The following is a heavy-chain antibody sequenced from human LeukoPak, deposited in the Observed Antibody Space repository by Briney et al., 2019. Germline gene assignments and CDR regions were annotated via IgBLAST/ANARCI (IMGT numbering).Heavy chain of an antibody. CDR3: ARDGYDSSDYSFQFDY. CDR1: GFTFSSYE. J-gene: IGHJ4*02. CDR2: ISSSGSTI. V-gene: IGHV3-48*03. D-gene: IGHD3-22*01. Sequence: GGSLGLSCAASGFTFSSYETNWVRQAPGKGLEWVSYISSSGSTIYYADSVKGRFTISRDNAKNSLYLQMNSLRAEDTAVYYCARDGYDSSDYSFQFDYWGQGTLVTVSS.